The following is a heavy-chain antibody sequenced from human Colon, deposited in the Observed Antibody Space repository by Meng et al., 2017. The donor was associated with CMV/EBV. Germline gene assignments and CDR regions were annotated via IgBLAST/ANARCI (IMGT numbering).Heavy chain of an antibody. CDR3: ARDPSLITISGVVTYGMDV. CDR2: ISSGGHTI. CDR1: GLSLRSYE. Sequence: SLSLSCSVSGLSLRSYEMNWVRQAPGKGLEWVSYISSGGHTIHYADSVKGRFTISRDNTNNSLYLQMSSLRADDTAVYYCARDPSLITISGVVTYGMDVWGPGTTVTVSS. D-gene: IGHD3-3*01. J-gene: IGHJ6*02. V-gene: IGHV3-48*03.